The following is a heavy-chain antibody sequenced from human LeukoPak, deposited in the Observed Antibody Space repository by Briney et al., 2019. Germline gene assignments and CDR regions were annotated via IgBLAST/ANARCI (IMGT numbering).Heavy chain of an antibody. J-gene: IGHJ4*02. Sequence: GGSLRLSCAASGFTFSSYAMSWVRQAPGKGLEWVSAISGSGGSTCYADSVKGRFTISRDNSKNTLYLQMNSLRAEDTAVYYCAKSPHGILEWLSHFDYWGQGTLVTVSS. V-gene: IGHV3-23*01. CDR3: AKSPHGILEWLSHFDY. D-gene: IGHD3-3*01. CDR2: ISGSGGST. CDR1: GFTFSSYA.